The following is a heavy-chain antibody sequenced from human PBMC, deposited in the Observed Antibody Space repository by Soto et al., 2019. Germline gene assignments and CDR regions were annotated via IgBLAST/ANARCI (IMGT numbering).Heavy chain of an antibody. Sequence: PSETLSLTCTVSGCSISSYYWSWIRQPPGKGLEWIGYIYYSGSTNYNPSLKSRVTISVDTSKNQFSLKLSSVTAADTAVYYCARRWGDYFDYWGQGTLVTVSS. D-gene: IGHD3-16*01. CDR3: ARRWGDYFDY. CDR2: IYYSGST. J-gene: IGHJ4*02. V-gene: IGHV4-59*08. CDR1: GCSISSYY.